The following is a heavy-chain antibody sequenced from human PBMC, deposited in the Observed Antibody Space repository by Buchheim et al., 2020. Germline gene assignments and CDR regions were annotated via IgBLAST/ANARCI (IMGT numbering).Heavy chain of an antibody. CDR3: ARGGAKYDN. Sequence: QVQLQESGPGLVKPSGTLSLTCVVSGGSIRSSNWWNWVRQSPEKGLEWIGEVYLSGNTNYNPSLKSRVTISVDTSKNQLSLKLTSVTAADTAVYYCARGGAKYDNWGPGTL. CDR1: GGSIRSSNW. V-gene: IGHV4-4*02. J-gene: IGHJ4*02. D-gene: IGHD1-26*01. CDR2: VYLSGNT.